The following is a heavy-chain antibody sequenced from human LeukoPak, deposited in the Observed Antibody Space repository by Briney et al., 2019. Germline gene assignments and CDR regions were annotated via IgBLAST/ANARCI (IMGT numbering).Heavy chain of an antibody. CDR3: AKPNGYYYYYGMDV. V-gene: IGHV3-23*01. CDR2: ISGSGGST. Sequence: GGSLRLSCAASGLTFSSYAMSWVRQAPGKGLEWVSAISGSGGSTYYADSVKGRFTISRDNSKNTLYLQMNSLRAEDTAVYYCAKPNGYYYYYGMDVWGQGTTVTVSS. CDR1: GLTFSSYA. J-gene: IGHJ6*02.